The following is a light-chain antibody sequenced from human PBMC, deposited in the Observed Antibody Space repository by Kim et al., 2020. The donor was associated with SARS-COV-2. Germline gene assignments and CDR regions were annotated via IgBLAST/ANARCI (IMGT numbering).Light chain of an antibody. J-gene: IGKJ1*01. CDR2: GSS. CDR3: QQCNNWPRT. V-gene: IGKV3-15*01. CDR1: HGVSSA. Sequence: APEERAPSSSATHGVSSAFGSCHQKHRDPPTLLLLDGSSTGASGPPDRFSGSGSGTEFPPTISILQSEDIAVYYCQQCNNWPRTFGQGTKVDIK.